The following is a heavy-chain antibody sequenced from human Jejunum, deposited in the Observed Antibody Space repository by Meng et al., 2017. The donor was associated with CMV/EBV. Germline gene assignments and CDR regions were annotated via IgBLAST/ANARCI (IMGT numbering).Heavy chain of an antibody. CDR1: TSRAHS. CDR3: ATARPDSSGHYYFDY. V-gene: IGHV3-72*01. Sequence: TSRAHSMDWVRPAPGKGLEWVGRTRNKAKSYTTEYAASVKGRFTVSRDDSKNSLYLQMNSLKPEDTAVYYCATARPDSSGHYYFDYWGQGTLVTVSS. CDR2: TRNKAKSYTT. D-gene: IGHD3-22*01. J-gene: IGHJ4*02.